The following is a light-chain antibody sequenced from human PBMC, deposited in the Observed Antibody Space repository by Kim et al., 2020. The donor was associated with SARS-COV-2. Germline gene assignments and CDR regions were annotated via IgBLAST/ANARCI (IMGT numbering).Light chain of an antibody. V-gene: IGLV3-19*01. Sequence: SSELTQDPAVSVALGQTVRITCQGDSLRSYYASWYQQKPGQAPVLVIYGRNNRPSGIPDRFSGSTPGNTASLTITGAQAEDEADYYCKSRDSSGNVVFGGGTKLTVL. CDR1: SLRSYY. J-gene: IGLJ2*01. CDR2: GRN. CDR3: KSRDSSGNVV.